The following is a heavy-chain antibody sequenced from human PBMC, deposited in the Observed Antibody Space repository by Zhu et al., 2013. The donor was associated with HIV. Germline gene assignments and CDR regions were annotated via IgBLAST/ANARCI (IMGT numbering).Heavy chain of an antibody. V-gene: IGHV3-48*03. CDR1: GFTFSSYE. D-gene: IGHD6-19*01. CDR2: ISSSGSTI. J-gene: IGHJ4*02. Sequence: EVQLVESGGGLVQPGGSLRLSCAASGFTFSSYEMNWVRQAPGKGLEWVSYISSSGSTIYYADSVKGRFTISRDNAKNSLYLQMNSLRAEDTAVYYCARAYSSGWHPFDYWGQGTLVTVSS. CDR3: ARAYSSGWHPFDY.